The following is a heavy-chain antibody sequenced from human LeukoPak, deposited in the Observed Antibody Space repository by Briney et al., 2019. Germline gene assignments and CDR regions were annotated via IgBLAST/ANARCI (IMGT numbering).Heavy chain of an antibody. CDR1: GFTFSSYS. CDR3: ARAGGSTVSHSDY. J-gene: IGHJ4*02. CDR2: ISSSTSYI. Sequence: GGSLRLSCAAPGFTFSSYSMNWIRQAPGKGLEWVSSISSSTSYIYYADSVKGRFTISKDNAKNSLYLQMNSLRAEDTAVYYCARAGGSTVSHSDYWGQGTLVTVSS. D-gene: IGHD4-17*01. V-gene: IGHV3-21*01.